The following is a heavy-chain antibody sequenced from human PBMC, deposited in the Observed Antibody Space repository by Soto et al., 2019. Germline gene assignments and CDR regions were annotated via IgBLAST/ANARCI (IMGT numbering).Heavy chain of an antibody. Sequence: QVELVQSGAEVKKPGASVKVSCKASGYTFTKYGITWVRQAPGQGLEWMGWISPSNGNTNYVQRIQDRVTMTTDTSTSTAYMELRNLRSDDTAIYYCARNEGYCSGGTCRAYYFDYWGQGTLVAVSS. V-gene: IGHV1-18*01. CDR1: GYTFTKYG. J-gene: IGHJ4*02. CDR3: ARNEGYCSGGTCRAYYFDY. CDR2: ISPSNGNT. D-gene: IGHD2-15*01.